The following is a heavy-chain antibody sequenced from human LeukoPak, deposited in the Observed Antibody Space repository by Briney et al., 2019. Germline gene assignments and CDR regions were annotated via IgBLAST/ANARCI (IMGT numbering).Heavy chain of an antibody. J-gene: IGHJ6*03. V-gene: IGHV3-30*18. CDR2: ISYDGSNK. D-gene: IGHD2-15*01. CDR1: GFTFSSYG. Sequence: PGGSLRLSCAASGFTFSSYGMHWVRQAPGKGLEWVAVISYDGSNKYYADSVKGRFTISRDNSKNTLSLQMNSLRAEDTAVYYCAKGAKRLGYCGGGSCYSNYDYYYMDVWGKGTTVTISS. CDR3: AKGAKRLGYCGGGSCYSNYDYYYMDV.